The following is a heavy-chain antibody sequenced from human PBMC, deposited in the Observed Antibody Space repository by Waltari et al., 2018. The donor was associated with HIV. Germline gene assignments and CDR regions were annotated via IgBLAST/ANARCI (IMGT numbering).Heavy chain of an antibody. J-gene: IGHJ4*02. CDR1: GFTFSDAW. V-gene: IGHV3-15*01. Sequence: EVLLVESGGGLGKPGGSLRLSCAASGFTFSDAWMSWVRQAPGKGLEWVGRIKSNTDGGTTDYAAPVKGRFTISRDDSKTTLYLEMNSLKTEDTAVYYCTTVGGGTRDYWGQGTLIIVSS. D-gene: IGHD3-16*01. CDR2: IKSNTDGGTT. CDR3: TTVGGGTRDY.